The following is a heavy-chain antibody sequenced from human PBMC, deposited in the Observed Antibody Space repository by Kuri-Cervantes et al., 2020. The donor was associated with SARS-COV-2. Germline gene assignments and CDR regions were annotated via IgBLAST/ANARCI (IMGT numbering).Heavy chain of an antibody. CDR3: AKAFYGGNRGGVDY. D-gene: IGHD4-23*01. J-gene: IGHJ4*02. CDR2: ISWNNGSI. V-gene: IGHV3-9*01. Sequence: SLKISCAASGFTFDDYAMHWVRQAPGKGLEWVSGISWNNGSIGYADSVKGRFTISRDNAKNSLYLQMNSLRAEDTALYYCAKAFYGGNRGGVDYWGQGTLVTVSS. CDR1: GFTFDDYA.